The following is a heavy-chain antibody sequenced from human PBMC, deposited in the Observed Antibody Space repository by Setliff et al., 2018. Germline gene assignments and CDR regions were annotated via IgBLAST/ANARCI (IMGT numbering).Heavy chain of an antibody. CDR2: IIPIFGTA. D-gene: IGHD3-10*01. Sequence: ASVKVSCKASGGTFSSYGISWVRQAPGQGLDWMGGIIPIFGTANYAQKFQGRVTITTDDSTNTAYMEMRSLRSDDTAVYYCASFYFGELPSPSYYYYMDVWGKGTTVTVSS. CDR3: ASFYFGELPSPSYYYYMDV. V-gene: IGHV1-69*05. CDR1: GGTFSSYG. J-gene: IGHJ6*03.